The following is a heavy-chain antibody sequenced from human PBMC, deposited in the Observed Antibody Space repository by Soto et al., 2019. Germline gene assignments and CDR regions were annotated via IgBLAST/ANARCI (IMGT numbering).Heavy chain of an antibody. CDR3: ARVVVPAATRGYYYYYYGMDV. Sequence: QVQLQESGPGLVKPSQTLSLTCTVSGGSISSGDYYWSWIRQPPGKGLEWIGYIYYSGSTYYNPSLKSRVTISVDTSKNQFSLTLSSVTAADTAVYYCARVVVPAATRGYYYYYYGMDVWGQGTTVTVSS. CDR2: IYYSGST. D-gene: IGHD2-2*01. V-gene: IGHV4-30-4*01. J-gene: IGHJ6*02. CDR1: GGSISSGDYY.